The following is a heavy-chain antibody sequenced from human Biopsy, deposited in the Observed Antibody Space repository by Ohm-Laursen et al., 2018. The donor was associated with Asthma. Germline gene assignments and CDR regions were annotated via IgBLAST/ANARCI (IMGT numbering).Heavy chain of an antibody. CDR1: GFSFNSYG. J-gene: IGHJ6*02. V-gene: IGHV3-30*18. CDR3: AKDSARAYYDDSSGYYSSGSYYYYGMDV. Sequence: SLRLSCTASGFSFNSYGMHWVRQAPGKGLEWVAVMSFDGRQTYYADSVKGRFTISRDNSKNTLDLQMTSLRAEDTAVYYCAKDSARAYYDDSSGYYSSGSYYYYGMDVWGQGTTVTVSS. CDR2: MSFDGRQT. D-gene: IGHD3-22*01.